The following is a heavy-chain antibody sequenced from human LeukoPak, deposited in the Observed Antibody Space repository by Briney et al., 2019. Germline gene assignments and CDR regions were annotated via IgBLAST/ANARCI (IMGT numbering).Heavy chain of an antibody. CDR1: GFTFTNYY. Sequence: ASVKVSCKASGFTFTNYYVHWVRQAPGQGLEWMGIINPSDDSTTYAQKFQGRVTMTRDTSTDIVYMQLSSLRSEDTAVYYCARGTNSISFGFDPWGRGTLVTVSP. CDR3: ARGTNSISFGFDP. V-gene: IGHV1-46*01. CDR2: INPSDDST. D-gene: IGHD6-6*01. J-gene: IGHJ5*02.